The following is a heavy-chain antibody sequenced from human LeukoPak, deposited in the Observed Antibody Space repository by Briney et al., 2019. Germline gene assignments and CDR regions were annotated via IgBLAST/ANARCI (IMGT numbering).Heavy chain of an antibody. D-gene: IGHD1-26*01. Sequence: GESLKISCKGSGYSFTSYWISWVRQMPGKGLEWMGRIDPSDSYTNYSPSFQGHVTISADKSISTAYLQWNSLKASDTAMYYCAVHSGSYPPEGFDYWGQGTLVTVSS. V-gene: IGHV5-10-1*01. CDR2: IDPSDSYT. CDR1: GYSFTSYW. CDR3: AVHSGSYPPEGFDY. J-gene: IGHJ4*02.